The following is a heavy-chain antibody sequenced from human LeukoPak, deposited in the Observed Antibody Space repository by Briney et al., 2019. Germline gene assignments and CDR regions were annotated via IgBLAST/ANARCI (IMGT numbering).Heavy chain of an antibody. CDR2: INPNSGDT. CDR3: TRGINWNYGY. Sequence: ASVKVSCKASGYTFTDSYMDWVRQAPGQGLEWMGWINPNSGDTNYAQKFQGRVTMTRDTSISTAYMELSRLTSDDTAVYYCTRGINWNYGYWGQGTLVTVSS. D-gene: IGHD1-7*01. V-gene: IGHV1-2*02. CDR1: GYTFTDSY. J-gene: IGHJ4*02.